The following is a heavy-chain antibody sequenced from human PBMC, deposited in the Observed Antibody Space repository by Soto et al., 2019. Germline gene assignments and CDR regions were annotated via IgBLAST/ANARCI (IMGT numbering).Heavy chain of an antibody. CDR3: ARTVVPAATGHYYGMDV. J-gene: IGHJ6*02. Sequence: SETLSLTCAVYGGSFSGYYWSWIRQPPGKGLEWIGEINHSGSTNYNPSLKSRVTISVDTSKNLFSLKLSSVTAADTAVYYCARTVVPAATGHYYGMDVWGQGTTVTVSS. CDR1: GGSFSGYY. CDR2: INHSGST. D-gene: IGHD2-2*01. V-gene: IGHV4-34*01.